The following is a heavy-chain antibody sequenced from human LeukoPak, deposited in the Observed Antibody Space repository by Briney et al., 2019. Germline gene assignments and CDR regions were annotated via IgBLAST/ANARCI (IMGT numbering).Heavy chain of an antibody. J-gene: IGHJ4*02. V-gene: IGHV3-30*04. CDR1: GFTFSSYA. D-gene: IGHD1-26*01. Sequence: GGSLRLSCAASGFTFSSYAMHWVRQAPGKGLEWVAVISYDGSNKYYADSVKGRFTISRDNAKNSLYLQMNSLRAEDTAVYYCARDLTVVGASYYFDYWGQGTLVTVSS. CDR2: ISYDGSNK. CDR3: ARDLTVVGASYYFDY.